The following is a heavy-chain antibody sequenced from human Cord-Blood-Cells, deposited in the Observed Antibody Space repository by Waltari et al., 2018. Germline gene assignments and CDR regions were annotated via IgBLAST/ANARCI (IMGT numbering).Heavy chain of an antibody. V-gene: IGHV1-8*01. CDR3: ASGPITGTDY. Sequence: QVQLVQSGAQVKKPGASVKVSCKASGYTFTRSDLNLVRQATGQELAWMGWMNPNSGNTGYAQKFQGRVTMTRNTSISTAYMELSSLRSEDTAVYYCASGPITGTDYWGQGTLVTVSS. CDR1: GYTFTRSD. CDR2: MNPNSGNT. D-gene: IGHD1-20*01. J-gene: IGHJ4*02.